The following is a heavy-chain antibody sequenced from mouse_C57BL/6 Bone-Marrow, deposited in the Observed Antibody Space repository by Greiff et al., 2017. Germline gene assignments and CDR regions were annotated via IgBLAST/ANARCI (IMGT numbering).Heavy chain of an antibody. CDR2: IYPRRGNT. Sequence: QVQLQQSGAELARPGASVKLSCKASGYTFTSYGISWVKQSNGQGLEWIGEIYPRRGNTYYNEKFKDKATLPADKSSSPAYLELRSLTSDDSAVYVCARATGCAYWGQGTRVIVSA. D-gene: IGHD1-2*01. CDR1: GYTFTSYG. J-gene: IGHJ3*01. CDR3: ARATGCAY. V-gene: IGHV1-81*01.